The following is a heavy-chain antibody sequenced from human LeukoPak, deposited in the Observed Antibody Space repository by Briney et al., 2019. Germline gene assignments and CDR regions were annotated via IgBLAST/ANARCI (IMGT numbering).Heavy chain of an antibody. CDR2: INHSGST. CDR3: ARGGYYGSGSYQLDY. V-gene: IGHV4-34*01. CDR1: GGSFSGYY. D-gene: IGHD3-10*01. J-gene: IGHJ4*02. Sequence: PSETLSLTCAVYGGSFSGYYWSWIRQPPGKGLEWIGEINHSGSTNYNPSLKSRVTISVDTSKNQFSLKLSSVTAADTAVYYCARGGYYGSGSYQLDYWGQGTLVTVSS.